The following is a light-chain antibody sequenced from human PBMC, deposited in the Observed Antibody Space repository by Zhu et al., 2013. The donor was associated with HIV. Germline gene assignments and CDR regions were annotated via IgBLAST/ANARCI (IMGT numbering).Light chain of an antibody. Sequence: DVVMTQSPLSLPVTLGQPASISCRSSQSLVHSDGNTYLNWFHQRPGQSPRRLIYKVSNRDSGVPDRFSGSGSDTDFTLKISRVEAEDVGVYYCMQGTYWRLTFGPGTKVDVK. CDR3: MQGTYWRLT. CDR1: QSLVHSDGNTY. J-gene: IGKJ3*01. V-gene: IGKV2-30*02. CDR2: KVS.